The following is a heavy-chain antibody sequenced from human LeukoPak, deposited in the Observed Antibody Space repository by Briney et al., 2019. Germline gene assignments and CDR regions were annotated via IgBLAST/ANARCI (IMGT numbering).Heavy chain of an antibody. V-gene: IGHV1-46*01. D-gene: IGHD6-6*01. J-gene: IGHJ4*02. CDR1: GYSFISYY. Sequence: ASVKVSCKASGYSFISYYMHWVRQAPGQGLEWMGIINPSGGSTSYAQKFQGRVTMTRDMSTSTVYMELSSLRSEDTAVYYCARGSYRAPGYSSSSGAPYLDYWGQGTLVTVSS. CDR2: INPSGGST. CDR3: ARGSYRAPGYSSSSGAPYLDY.